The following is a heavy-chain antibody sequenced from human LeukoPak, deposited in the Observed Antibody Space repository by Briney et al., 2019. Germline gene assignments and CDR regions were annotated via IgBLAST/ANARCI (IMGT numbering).Heavy chain of an antibody. Sequence: SETLSLTCTVSGYSISSGYYWGWIRQPPGKGLEWIGSIYHSGSTYYNPSLKSRVTISVDTSKNQFSLKLSSVTAADTAVYYCAREKDDYGIYWGQGTLVTVSS. J-gene: IGHJ4*02. V-gene: IGHV4-38-2*02. CDR1: GYSISSGYY. CDR3: AREKDDYGIY. CDR2: IYHSGST. D-gene: IGHD4-17*01.